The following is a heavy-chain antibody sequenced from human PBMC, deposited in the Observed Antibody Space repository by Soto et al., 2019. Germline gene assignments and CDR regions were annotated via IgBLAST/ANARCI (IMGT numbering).Heavy chain of an antibody. J-gene: IGHJ3*02. Sequence: EVQLVESGGGLVQPGGSLRLSCAASGFTFSTYSMNWVRQAPGKGREWVSYISSSSSNIYYADSVKGRFTISRDNAKNSLYLQMNSLRAEDTAVYYCARINCRGGTCTPPYAFDIWGQGTMVTVSS. CDR3: ARINCRGGTCTPPYAFDI. CDR2: ISSSSSNI. D-gene: IGHD2-15*01. CDR1: GFTFSTYS. V-gene: IGHV3-48*01.